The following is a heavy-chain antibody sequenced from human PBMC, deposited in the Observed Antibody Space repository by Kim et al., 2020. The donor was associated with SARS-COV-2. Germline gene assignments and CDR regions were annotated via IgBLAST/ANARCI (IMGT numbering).Heavy chain of an antibody. CDR1: GYSFTSYW. D-gene: IGHD3-9*01. V-gene: IGHV5-51*01. J-gene: IGHJ4*02. CDR2: IYPGDSDT. Sequence: GESLKISCKGSGYSFTSYWIGWVRQMPGKGLEWMGIIYPGDSDTRYSPSFQGQVTISADKSISTAYLQWSSLKASDTAMYYFARPHANYGILTGYYYWGQGSLVTVS. CDR3: ARPHANYGILTGYYY.